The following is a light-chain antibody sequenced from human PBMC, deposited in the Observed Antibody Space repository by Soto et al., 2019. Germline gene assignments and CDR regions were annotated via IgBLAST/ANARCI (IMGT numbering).Light chain of an antibody. Sequence: EIVMTQSPATLSVSPGERVTLSCRASQTILSNLAWYQQKPGQAPRLLIYGASTRATGIPARFSGSGSGTEFTLTISRLQSEDCAVYYCQQYNNWPITFGQGTRLEIK. CDR3: QQYNNWPIT. V-gene: IGKV3-15*01. CDR2: GAS. CDR1: QTILSN. J-gene: IGKJ5*01.